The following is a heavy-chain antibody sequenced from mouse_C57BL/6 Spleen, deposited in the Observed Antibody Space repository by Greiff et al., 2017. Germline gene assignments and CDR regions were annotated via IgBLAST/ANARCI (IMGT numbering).Heavy chain of an antibody. D-gene: IGHD1-1*01. J-gene: IGHJ4*01. CDR3: ARRYYYGTPYYAMDY. V-gene: IGHV5-17*01. CDR2: ISSGSSTI. CDR1: GFTFSDYG. Sequence: EVKLVESGGGLVKPGGSLKLSCAASGFTFSDYGMHWVRQAPEKGLEWVAYISSGSSTIYYADTVKGRFTISRDNAKNTLFLQMTSLRSEDTAMYYCARRYYYGTPYYAMDYWGQGTSVTVSS.